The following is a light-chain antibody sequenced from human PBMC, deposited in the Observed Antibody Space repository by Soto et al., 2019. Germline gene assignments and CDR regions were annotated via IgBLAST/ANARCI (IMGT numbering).Light chain of an antibody. V-gene: IGLV2-14*03. CDR1: SSDVGGYNY. J-gene: IGLJ2*01. Sequence: QSALTQPASVSGSPGQSITISCTGISSDVGGYNYVSWYQQQPGKAPKLMIYAVTNRPSGVSNRFSGSKSGNTASLTISGLQAEYEADYYCTSYTTSSTLFGGGTQLTVL. CDR3: TSYTTSSTL. CDR2: AVT.